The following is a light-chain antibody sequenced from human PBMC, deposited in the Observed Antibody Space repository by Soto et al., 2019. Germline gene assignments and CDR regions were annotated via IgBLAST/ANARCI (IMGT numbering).Light chain of an antibody. CDR1: SSDVGGYNY. CDR3: GSYIDSSNRGV. Sequence: QSALTQPASVSGSPGQSITISCTGTSSDVGGYNYVSWYQQHPGKAPKLMIYDVNNRPSGVSNRFSGSKSGNTASLTISGLQAEDEADYYCGSYIDSSNRGVFGGGTQLTVL. V-gene: IGLV2-14*01. CDR2: DVN. J-gene: IGLJ3*02.